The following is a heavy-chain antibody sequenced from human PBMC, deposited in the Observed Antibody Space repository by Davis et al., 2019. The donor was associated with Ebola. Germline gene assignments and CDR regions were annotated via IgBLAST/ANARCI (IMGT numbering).Heavy chain of an antibody. CDR2: INPNSGGT. V-gene: IGHV1-2*02. J-gene: IGHJ3*02. D-gene: IGHD2-21*02. CDR1: GYTFTSYY. CDR3: ARDPRYCGGDCYSGAFDI. Sequence: ASVKVSCKASGYTFTSYYMHWVRQAPGQGLEWMGWINPNSGGTNYAQKFQGRVTMTRDTSISTAYMELSRLRSDDTAVYYCARDPRYCGGDCYSGAFDIWGQGTMVTVSS.